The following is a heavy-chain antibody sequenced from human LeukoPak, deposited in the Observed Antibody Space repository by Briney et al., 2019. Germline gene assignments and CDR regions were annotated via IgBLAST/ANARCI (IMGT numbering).Heavy chain of an antibody. J-gene: IGHJ4*02. CDR2: ISGSGGST. CDR3: AKGTGFMKGYFDY. V-gene: IGHV3-23*01. CDR1: GFTFSSYA. D-gene: IGHD3/OR15-3a*01. Sequence: PGGSLRLSCAASGFTFSSYAMSWVRQAPGKGLEWVSAISGSGGSTYYADSVKGRFTISRDNSKNTLYLQMNSLRAENTAVYYCAKGTGFMKGYFDYWGQGTLVTVSS.